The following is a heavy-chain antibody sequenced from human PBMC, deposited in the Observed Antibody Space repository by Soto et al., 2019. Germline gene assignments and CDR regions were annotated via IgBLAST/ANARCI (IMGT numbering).Heavy chain of an antibody. J-gene: IGHJ3*02. D-gene: IGHD2-2*01. CDR1: GFAFSDSA. CDR3: ARDRYCVRSSCYGLI. V-gene: IGHV3-73*01. Sequence: PGGSLRLSCVASGFAFSDSAIHWVRQSSGKGLEWVGRIKDKGNNYAIAYAASVTGRFTVSRDDSKNTAYLQINSLKIEDTAVYYCARDRYCVRSSCYGLIWGQGTMVTVSS. CDR2: IKDKGNNYAI.